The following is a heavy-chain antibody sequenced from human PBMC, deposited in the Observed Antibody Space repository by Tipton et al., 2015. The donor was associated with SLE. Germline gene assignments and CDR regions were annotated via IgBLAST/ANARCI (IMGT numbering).Heavy chain of an antibody. J-gene: IGHJ6*02. CDR3: ARQLSYYYGMDV. V-gene: IGHV3-30*03. D-gene: IGHD2-2*01. Sequence: LSLTCTVSGGSISSSSYYWGWIRQPPGKGLEWVAVISYDGSNKYYADSVKGRFTISRDNSKNTLYLQMNSLRAEDTAVYYCARQLSYYYGMDVWGQGTTVTVSS. CDR2: ISYDGSNK. CDR1: GGSISSSS.